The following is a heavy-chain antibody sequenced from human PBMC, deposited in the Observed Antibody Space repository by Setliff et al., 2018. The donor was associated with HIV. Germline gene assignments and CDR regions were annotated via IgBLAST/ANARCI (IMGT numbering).Heavy chain of an antibody. CDR3: ARHRVGVTPSSEYYFDF. CDR1: GYSFDSYW. Sequence: GESLKISCTASGYSFDSYWIGWVRQVPGKGLEWLGIVYPLDSDTKYSPPLRGPLTISADKSTNTAFLQWSSLRASDSAIYYCARHRVGVTPSSEYYFDFWGQGTQVTVSS. CDR2: VYPLDSDT. V-gene: IGHV5-51*01. J-gene: IGHJ4*02. D-gene: IGHD1-26*01.